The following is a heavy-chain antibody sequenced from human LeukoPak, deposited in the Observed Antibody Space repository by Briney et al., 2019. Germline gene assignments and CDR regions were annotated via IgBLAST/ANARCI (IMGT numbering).Heavy chain of an antibody. J-gene: IGHJ5*02. Sequence: SETLSLTCTVSGGSISSSPYYWGWIRQPPGKGLEWIGSIYYSGTTHYSPSLESRVTISVDTSKNQFSLKLSSVTAADTAVYYCARKRRLLWFGESFDPWGQGTLVTVSS. CDR2: IYYSGTT. D-gene: IGHD3-10*01. CDR3: ARKRRLLWFGESFDP. CDR1: GGSISSSPYY. V-gene: IGHV4-39*07.